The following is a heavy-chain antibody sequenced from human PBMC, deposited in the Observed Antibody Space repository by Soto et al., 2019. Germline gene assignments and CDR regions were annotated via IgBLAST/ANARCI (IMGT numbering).Heavy chain of an antibody. J-gene: IGHJ4*02. V-gene: IGHV4-59*01. D-gene: IGHD5-12*01. CDR2: IYYSGST. CDR1: GGSISSYY. Sequence: PSETLSLTCTVSGGSISSYYWSWIRQPPGKGLEWIGYIYYSGSTNYNPSLKSRVTISVDTSKNQFSPKLSSVTAADTAVYYCARGGTRWLQVDYWGQGTLVTVSS. CDR3: ARGGTRWLQVDY.